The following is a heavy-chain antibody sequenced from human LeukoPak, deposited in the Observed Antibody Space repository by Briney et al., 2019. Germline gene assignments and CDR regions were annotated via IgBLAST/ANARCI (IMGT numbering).Heavy chain of an antibody. V-gene: IGHV3-48*01. CDR1: GSTFSTSS. D-gene: IGHD2-2*01. CDR2: IRGSSTTI. CDR3: ARDARSHCGTDACYGPYFDY. J-gene: IGHJ4*02. Sequence: GGSLRLSCAASGSTFSTSSMNWVRQTPGKGLEWISYIRGSSTTIYYADSVKGRFTISRDNAKNSLYLQMNDLRAEDTGVYFCARDARSHCGTDACYGPYFDYWGQGSLVTVSS.